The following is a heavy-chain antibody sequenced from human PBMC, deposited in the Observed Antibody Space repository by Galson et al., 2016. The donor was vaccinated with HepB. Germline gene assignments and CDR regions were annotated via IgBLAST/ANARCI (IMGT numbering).Heavy chain of an antibody. V-gene: IGHV5-51*01. CDR3: ARRDAYRGSGCYPSID. CDR1: GYSFTSYW. CDR2: IYPGDSDT. Sequence: QSGAEVKKPGESLKISCKGSGYSFTSYWIGWVRQMPGKGLEWMGIIYPGDSDTRYSPSFQGQVTISADKSISTAYLQWSSLKASDTAMYYCARRDAYRGSGCYPSIDWGQGTQVTVSS. J-gene: IGHJ4*02. D-gene: IGHD3-10*01.